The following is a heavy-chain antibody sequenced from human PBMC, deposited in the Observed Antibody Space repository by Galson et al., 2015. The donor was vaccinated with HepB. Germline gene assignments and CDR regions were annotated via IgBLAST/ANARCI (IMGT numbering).Heavy chain of an antibody. CDR2: ISYDGSNK. J-gene: IGHJ4*02. V-gene: IGHV3-30*04. Sequence: SLRLSCAASGFTFSSYAMHWVRQAPGKGLEWVAVISYDGSNKYYADSVKGRFTISRDNSKNTLYLQMNSLRAEDTAVYYCASSTVSSFDYWGQGTLVTVSS. CDR3: ASSTVSSFDY. D-gene: IGHD4-17*01. CDR1: GFTFSSYA.